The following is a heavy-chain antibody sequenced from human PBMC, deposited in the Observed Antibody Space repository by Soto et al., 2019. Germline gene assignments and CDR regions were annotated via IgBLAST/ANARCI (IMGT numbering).Heavy chain of an antibody. Sequence: PSETLSLTCTVSGGSISSGGYYWSWIRQHPGKGLEWIGYIYYSGSTNYNPSLKSRVTISVDTSKNQFSLKLSSVTAADTAVYYCASSSGRYYYYYYMDVWGKGTTVTVSS. CDR1: GGSISSGGYY. CDR3: ASSSGRYYYYYYMDV. D-gene: IGHD6-6*01. V-gene: IGHV4-61*08. CDR2: IYYSGST. J-gene: IGHJ6*03.